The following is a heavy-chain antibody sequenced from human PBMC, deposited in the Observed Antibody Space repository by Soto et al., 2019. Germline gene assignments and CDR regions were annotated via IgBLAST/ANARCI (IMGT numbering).Heavy chain of an antibody. D-gene: IGHD6-19*01. J-gene: IGHJ4*02. Sequence: GGSLRLSCAASGFNFRTYALHWVRQPPGKGLEWVAVISYDGRNRWYADSVKVRFTISRDNSKNTLFLEMDSLRLDDTAVYYCARDERSYVAVAGTLDYWGQGTLVTVSS. V-gene: IGHV3-30*04. CDR1: GFNFRTYA. CDR3: ARDERSYVAVAGTLDY. CDR2: ISYDGRNR.